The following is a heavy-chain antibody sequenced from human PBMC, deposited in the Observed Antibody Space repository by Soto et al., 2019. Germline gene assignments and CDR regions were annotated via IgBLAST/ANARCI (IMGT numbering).Heavy chain of an antibody. CDR1: GFTFSSYW. CDR3: ARIASTGRGWDV. CDR2: IKQDGSEK. Sequence: EVQLVESGGGLVQPGGSLRLSCADSGFTFSSYWMSWVRQAPVKGLEWVGNIKQDGSEKNYVDSVKGRFTISRDNAKNSLYLQMNSLRAVDTAVYYWARIASTGRGWDVWGQGTTVGVSS. V-gene: IGHV3-7*01. J-gene: IGHJ6*02. D-gene: IGHD1-1*01.